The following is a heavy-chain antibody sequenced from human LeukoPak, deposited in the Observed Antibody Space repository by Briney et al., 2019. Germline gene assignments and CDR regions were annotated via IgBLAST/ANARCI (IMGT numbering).Heavy chain of an antibody. CDR3: ARGSGYYDSSGYPFDY. CDR1: GFTFSTTW. Sequence: PGGPLRLSCLDPGFTFSTTWMSWARKAQGKGLEWVAKLKQDGSDTYYVDSVKARFTISRDNANNPLYLQMNSLRAEDTAVYYCARGSGYYDSSGYPFDYRGQGTLGTVSS. CDR2: LKQDGSDT. V-gene: IGHV3-7*05. J-gene: IGHJ4*02. D-gene: IGHD3-22*01.